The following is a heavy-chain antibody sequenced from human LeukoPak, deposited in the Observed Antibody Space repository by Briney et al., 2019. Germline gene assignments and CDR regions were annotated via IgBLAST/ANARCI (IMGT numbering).Heavy chain of an antibody. CDR3: ARGYFGVRGVNDY. CDR1: GGSFSGYY. CDR2: INHSGRT. Sequence: PSQTLSLTCAVYGGSFSGYYCSWIRQPPGKGMEWIGEINHSGRTNYNPSLKSRVTISVDTTKNQFSLKLSSVTAADTAVYYCARGYFGVRGVNDYWGQGTLVTVSS. D-gene: IGHD3-10*01. J-gene: IGHJ4*02. V-gene: IGHV4-34*01.